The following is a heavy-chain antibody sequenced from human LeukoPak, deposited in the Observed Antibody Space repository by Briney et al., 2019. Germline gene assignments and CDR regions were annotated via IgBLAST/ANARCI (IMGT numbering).Heavy chain of an antibody. J-gene: IGHJ4*02. CDR2: ISSSSSYI. Sequence: TGGSLRLSCAASGFTLSDYYMSWIRQAPGKGLEWVSSISSSSSYIYYADSVKGRFTISRDNAKNSLYLQMNSLRAEDTAVYYCARGPSYYGSGSPYFDYWGQGTLVTVSS. V-gene: IGHV3-11*06. CDR1: GFTLSDYY. CDR3: ARGPSYYGSGSPYFDY. D-gene: IGHD3-10*01.